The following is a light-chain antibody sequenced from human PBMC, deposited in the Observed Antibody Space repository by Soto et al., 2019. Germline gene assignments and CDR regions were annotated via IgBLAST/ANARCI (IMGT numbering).Light chain of an antibody. Sequence: EIVLKQSPDTLSLSPGEGATLSCRASQSVRSNYLAWYQQKPGQAPRFLIYDASSRATGIPDRFSGSGSGTDFTLTISRLEPEDFAVYYCQQYGSTPLTFGGGTRWIS. J-gene: IGKJ4*01. CDR3: QQYGSTPLT. V-gene: IGKV3-20*01. CDR1: QSVRSNY. CDR2: DAS.